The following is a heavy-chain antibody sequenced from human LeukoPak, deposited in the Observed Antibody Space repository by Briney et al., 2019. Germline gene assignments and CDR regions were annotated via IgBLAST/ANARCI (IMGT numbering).Heavy chain of an antibody. V-gene: IGHV4-34*01. CDR1: GGSFSGYY. D-gene: IGHD3-22*01. J-gene: IGHJ6*03. CDR3: ARVRNYYDSSGYFKYYYYYMDV. Sequence: ASETLSLTCAVYGGSFSGYYWSWIRQPPGKGLEWIGEINHSGSTNYNPSLKSRVTISVDTSKNQFSLELSSVTAADTAVYYCARVRNYYDSSGYFKYYYYYMDVWGKGTTVTVSS. CDR2: INHSGST.